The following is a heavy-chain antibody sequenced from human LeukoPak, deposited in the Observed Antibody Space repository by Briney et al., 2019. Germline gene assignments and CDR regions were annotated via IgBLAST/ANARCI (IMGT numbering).Heavy chain of an antibody. J-gene: IGHJ5*02. CDR1: GFTFSNYA. D-gene: IGHD6-13*01. Sequence: GGSLRLSCAASGFTFSNYAMTWVRQAPGKGLEWVSSISASGGGTYYADSVKGRFSISRDNPENALRLQMNGLRAEDTAIYYWATTHSFWESSTWYFPWLDTWGQGTLVTVSS. V-gene: IGHV3-23*01. CDR2: ISASGGGT. CDR3: ATTHSFWESSTWYFPWLDT.